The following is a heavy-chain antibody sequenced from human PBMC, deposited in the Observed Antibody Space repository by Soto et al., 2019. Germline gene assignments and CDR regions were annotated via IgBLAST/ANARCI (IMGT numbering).Heavy chain of an antibody. Sequence: SETLSLTSAVYGGSFSDYYLSWIRQPPGKGLEWVGEISPTGITKYNPSLKSRVTISVDASKNQFSLKLTSVTAADTAVYYCATPRKNYYYYGMDVWGQGTTVTVYS. CDR2: ISPTGIT. J-gene: IGHJ6*02. CDR3: ATPRKNYYYYGMDV. CDR1: GGSFSDYY. V-gene: IGHV4-34*01.